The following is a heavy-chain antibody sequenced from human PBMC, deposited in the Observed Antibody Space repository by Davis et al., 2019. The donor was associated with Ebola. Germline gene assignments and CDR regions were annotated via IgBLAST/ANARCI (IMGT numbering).Heavy chain of an antibody. D-gene: IGHD2-21*02. V-gene: IGHV4-38-2*02. CDR3: ARMGTVVVTAILYYYYGMDV. CDR2: IYHSGST. Sequence: MPSETLSLTCTVSGYSISSGYYWGWIRQPPGKGLEWIGSIYHSGSTYYNPSLKSRVTISVDTSKNQFSLKLSSVTAADTAVYYCARMGTVVVTAILYYYYGMDVWGKGTTVTVSS. CDR1: GYSISSGYY. J-gene: IGHJ6*04.